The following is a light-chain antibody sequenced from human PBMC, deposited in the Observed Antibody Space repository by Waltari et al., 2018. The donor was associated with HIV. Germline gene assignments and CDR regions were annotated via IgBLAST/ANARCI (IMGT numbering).Light chain of an antibody. J-gene: IGKJ1*01. CDR2: AAS. Sequence: DVQLTQSPSSLSASVGDKSTITCRASQSITIFLNWYQQKPGKAPRLLIYAASSLQSGVPSRFSGSGSGTDFTLTITSLQPEDFATYYCQQSYSIPLTFGQGTKVDIK. V-gene: IGKV1-39*01. CDR1: QSITIF. CDR3: QQSYSIPLT.